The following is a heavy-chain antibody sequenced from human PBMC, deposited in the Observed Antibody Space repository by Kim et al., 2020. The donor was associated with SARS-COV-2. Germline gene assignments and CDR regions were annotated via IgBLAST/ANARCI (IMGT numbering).Heavy chain of an antibody. CDR3: AGEVVATENDYYYGMDV. J-gene: IGHJ6*02. Sequence: SETLSLTCTVSGGSISSSSYYWGWIRQPPGKGLEWIGSIYYSGSTYYNPSLKSRVTISVDTSKNQFSLKLSSVTAADTAVYYCAGEVVATENDYYYGMDVWCQGTTVTVSS. CDR1: GGSISSSSYY. V-gene: IGHV4-39*02. CDR2: IYYSGST. D-gene: IGHD2-15*01.